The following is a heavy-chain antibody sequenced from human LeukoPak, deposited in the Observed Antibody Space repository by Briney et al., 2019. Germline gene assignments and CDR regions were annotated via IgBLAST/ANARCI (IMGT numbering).Heavy chain of an antibody. CDR2: ISGSSSYI. CDR3: ARDGPGDY. V-gene: IGHV3-21*01. Sequence: GGSLRLSCAASGFTFSSYSMNWVRQAPGKGLEWVSSISGSSSYIYYADSVKGRFTISRDNAKNSLYLQMNSLRAEDTAVYYCARDGPGDYWGQGTLVTVSS. CDR1: GFTFSSYS. J-gene: IGHJ4*02.